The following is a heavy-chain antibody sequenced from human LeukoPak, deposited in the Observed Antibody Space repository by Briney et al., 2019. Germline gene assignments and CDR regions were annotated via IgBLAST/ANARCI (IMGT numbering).Heavy chain of an antibody. CDR1: GYTFTSYG. Sequence: ASVKVSCKASGYTFTSYGISWVRQAPGQGLEWMGWISAYNGNTNYAQKLQGRVTMTTDTSTSTAYMELRSLRSDDTAVYYCARGFNPSGPAYCGGDCYPGDDYYYGMDVWGQGTTVTVSS. CDR2: ISAYNGNT. CDR3: ARGFNPSGPAYCGGDCYPGDDYYYGMDV. J-gene: IGHJ6*02. V-gene: IGHV1-18*01. D-gene: IGHD2-21*02.